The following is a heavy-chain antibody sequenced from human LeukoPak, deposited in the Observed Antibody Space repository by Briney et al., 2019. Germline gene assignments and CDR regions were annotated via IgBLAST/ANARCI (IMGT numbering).Heavy chain of an antibody. Sequence: ASVKVSCKASGGTFSSYAISWVRQAPGQGLEWMERITPNSGDTNYAQKFQGRVTMTRDTSISTAYMELSRLRSDDTAVYYCARDYCSSTSCLFDYWGQGTLVTVSS. CDR2: ITPNSGDT. J-gene: IGHJ4*02. D-gene: IGHD2-2*01. CDR3: ARDYCSSTSCLFDY. V-gene: IGHV1-2*06. CDR1: GGTFSSYA.